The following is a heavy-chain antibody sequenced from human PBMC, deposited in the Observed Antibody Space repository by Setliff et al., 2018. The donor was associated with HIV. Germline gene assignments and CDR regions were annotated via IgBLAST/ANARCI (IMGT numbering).Heavy chain of an antibody. CDR2: VIYGGGT. J-gene: IGHJ3*02. CDR1: GGSIGSTNYY. CDR3: AREQTTETTMGFAFDI. D-gene: IGHD4-17*01. V-gene: IGHV4-39*07. Sequence: SETLSLTCTVSGGSIGSTNYYWGWVRQPPGKGLEWIGSVIYGGGTFFNPSLRSRVSISVDTSKNQFSLRLNSVTAADTAVYYCAREQTTETTMGFAFDIWGQGTVVTVSS.